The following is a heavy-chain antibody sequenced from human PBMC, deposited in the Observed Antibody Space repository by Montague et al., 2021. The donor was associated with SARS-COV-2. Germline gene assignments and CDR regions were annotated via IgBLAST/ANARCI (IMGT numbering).Heavy chain of an antibody. D-gene: IGHD3-9*01. Sequence: SLRLSCAASGFTFSSYSMNWVRQAPGKGLEWVSSISSSSSYIYYADSVKGRFTISRDNAKNSLYLQMNSLRAEDTAVHYCARDKYYDILTGYYNYWGQGTLVTVSS. CDR1: GFTFSSYS. J-gene: IGHJ4*02. V-gene: IGHV3-21*01. CDR2: ISSSSSYI. CDR3: ARDKYYDILTGYYNY.